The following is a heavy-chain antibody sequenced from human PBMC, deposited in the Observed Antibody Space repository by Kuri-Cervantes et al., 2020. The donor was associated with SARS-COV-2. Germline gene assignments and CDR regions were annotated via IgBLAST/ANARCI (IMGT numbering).Heavy chain of an antibody. J-gene: IGHJ6*02. CDR2: IYYSGST. CDR1: GGSISSGGYY. Sequence: SCTVSGGSISSGGYYWSWIRQHPGKGLEWIGYIYYSGSTYYNPSLKSRVTISVDTSKNQFSLKLSSVTAADTAVYYCARVGVVPAAINYGMDVWGQGTTVTVSS. V-gene: IGHV4-31*02. D-gene: IGHD2-2*01. CDR3: ARVGVVPAAINYGMDV.